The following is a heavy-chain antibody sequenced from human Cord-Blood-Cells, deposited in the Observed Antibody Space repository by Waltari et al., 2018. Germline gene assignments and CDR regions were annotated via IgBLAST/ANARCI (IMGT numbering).Heavy chain of an antibody. Sequence: EVQLVESGGGLVQPGGSLRLSCAASGFTFSSYWMSWVRQAPGKGLEWVANIKQDGSEKYYVDSVKGRFTISRDNAKNSLYLQMNSLRAEDTAVYYCARTHYYYDSSGYVEYYYYYYMDVCGKGTTVTVSS. CDR1: GFTFSSYW. D-gene: IGHD3-22*01. CDR2: IKQDGSEK. CDR3: ARTHYYYDSSGYVEYYYYYYMDV. V-gene: IGHV3-7*01. J-gene: IGHJ6*03.